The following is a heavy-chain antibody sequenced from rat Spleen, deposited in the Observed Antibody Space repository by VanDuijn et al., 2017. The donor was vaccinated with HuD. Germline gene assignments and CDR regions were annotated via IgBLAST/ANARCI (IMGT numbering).Heavy chain of an antibody. D-gene: IGHD1-6*01. CDR1: GFNFNDYW. CDR3: TTSDKVYYGLLLRDVMDA. V-gene: IGHV5-25*01. Sequence: EVKLVESGGGLVQPGRSLKLSCAASGFNFNDYWMGWVRQAPGKGLEWVASISTGGGNTYYRDSVKGRFTISRDNAKSTLYLQMDSLRSEDTATYYCTTSDKVYYGLLLRDVMDAWGQGASVTVSS. J-gene: IGHJ4*01. CDR2: ISTGGGNT.